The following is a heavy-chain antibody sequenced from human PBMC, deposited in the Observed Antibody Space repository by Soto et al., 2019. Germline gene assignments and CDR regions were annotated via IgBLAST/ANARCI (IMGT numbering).Heavy chain of an antibody. CDR2: INPSGGST. Sequence: ASVKVSCKASGYTFTSYYMLWVRQAPGQGLEWMGIINPSGGSTSYAQKFQGRVTMTRDTSTSTVYMELSSLRSEDTAVYYFARDYESLVVYDILTGYYGRFKVGGMDVWGQGTTVTVSS. D-gene: IGHD3-9*01. CDR1: GYTFTSYY. J-gene: IGHJ6*02. CDR3: ARDYESLVVYDILTGYYGRFKVGGMDV. V-gene: IGHV1-46*01.